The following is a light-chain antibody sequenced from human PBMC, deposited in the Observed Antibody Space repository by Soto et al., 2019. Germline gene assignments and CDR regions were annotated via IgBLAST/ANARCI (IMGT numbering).Light chain of an antibody. V-gene: IGKV3-20*01. CDR2: GAS. CDR3: QQYDTSPHT. CDR1: QSVSSSQ. J-gene: IGKJ2*01. Sequence: EMGLTQSPGTLPLSPGESATLSCRASQSVSSSQVAWYQQKPGQAPRLLIYGASSRATGIPDRVSCVGSETDFTLTISRLEPEDFAVYDCQQYDTSPHTFGQGTKLEIK.